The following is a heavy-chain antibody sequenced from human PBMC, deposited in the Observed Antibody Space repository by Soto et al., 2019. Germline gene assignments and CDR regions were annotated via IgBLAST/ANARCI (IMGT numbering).Heavy chain of an antibody. D-gene: IGHD3-10*01. CDR1: GGSIRSYY. CDR2: IYYSGST. Sequence: SETLSLTCTVSGGSIRSYYWSWIRQPPGKGQEWIGYIYYSGSTNYNPSLKSRVTISVDTSKNQFSLKLSSVTAADTALYYCARTYGRNSDYWGQGTLVTVSS. J-gene: IGHJ4*02. V-gene: IGHV4-59*01. CDR3: ARTYGRNSDY.